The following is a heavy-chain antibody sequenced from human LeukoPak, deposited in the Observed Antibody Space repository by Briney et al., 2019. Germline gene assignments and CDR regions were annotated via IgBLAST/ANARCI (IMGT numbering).Heavy chain of an antibody. CDR1: GFTFSRHW. CDR3: TRRPYSSSWYYFDY. J-gene: IGHJ4*02. D-gene: IGHD6-13*01. Sequence: LSGGSLRLSCAASGFTFSRHWMSWVRQAPGKGLEWVSYISSSGSMLHYADSVEGRFTISRDNAKNSLYLQMSSLRVEDTAVYYCTRRPYSSSWYYFDYWGQGTLVTVSS. CDR2: ISSSGSML. V-gene: IGHV3-48*04.